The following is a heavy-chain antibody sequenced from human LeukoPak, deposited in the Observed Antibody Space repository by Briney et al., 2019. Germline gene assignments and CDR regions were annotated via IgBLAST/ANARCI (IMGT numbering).Heavy chain of an antibody. Sequence: GGSLRLSCAASGFTFSSYAMSWVRQAPGKGLEWVSGISGSGGGTYYADSVKGRFTISRDNSKNTLYLQMNSLRAEDTAVYYCAKDQDIVVVVAAKGGYFDYWGQGTLVTVSS. D-gene: IGHD2-15*01. CDR2: ISGSGGGT. J-gene: IGHJ4*02. V-gene: IGHV3-23*01. CDR1: GFTFSSYA. CDR3: AKDQDIVVVVAAKGGYFDY.